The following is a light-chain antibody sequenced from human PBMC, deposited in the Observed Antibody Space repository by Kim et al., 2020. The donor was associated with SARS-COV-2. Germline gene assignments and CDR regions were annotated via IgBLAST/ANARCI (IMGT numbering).Light chain of an antibody. V-gene: IGLV3-1*01. CDR3: PALDRRTVV. Sequence: SYELTQPPSVSVSPGQTASITCSGDKLGDKYACWYQQKPGQSPVLVIYQDSKRPSGIPERFSGSNSGNTSTLTISGTHAMDEADYYCPALDRRTVVFGGG. J-gene: IGLJ2*01. CDR1: KLGDKY. CDR2: QDS.